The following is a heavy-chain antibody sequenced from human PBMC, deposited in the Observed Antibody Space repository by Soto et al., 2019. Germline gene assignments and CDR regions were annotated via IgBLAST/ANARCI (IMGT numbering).Heavy chain of an antibody. V-gene: IGHV3-33*06. J-gene: IGHJ6*02. CDR1: GLTFSRYG. CDR3: AKDAVYYAMDV. Sequence: QVQLVESGGGVVQPGRSLRLSCAASGLTFSRYGMHWVRQAPGKGLEWVAVTWYDAKNKYYADSVKGRFTISRDNSKDTVYLQMNNLRAEETAVYYCAKDAVYYAMDVWGQGTTVIVSS. CDR2: TWYDAKNK.